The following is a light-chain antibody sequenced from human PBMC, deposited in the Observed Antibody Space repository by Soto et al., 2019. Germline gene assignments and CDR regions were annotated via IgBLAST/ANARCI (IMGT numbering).Light chain of an antibody. CDR2: RNS. V-gene: IGLV1-47*03. Sequence: QPVLTQPPSASGNPGQTVTISCSGSSSNIGINYVYWYQQLPGTAPKLLIYRNSQRPSGIPDRFSGSKSGTSASLAISGLWSEDEADYYCAAWDDSLGSHAVFGGGTQLTVL. J-gene: IGLJ7*01. CDR1: SSNIGINY. CDR3: AAWDDSLGSHAV.